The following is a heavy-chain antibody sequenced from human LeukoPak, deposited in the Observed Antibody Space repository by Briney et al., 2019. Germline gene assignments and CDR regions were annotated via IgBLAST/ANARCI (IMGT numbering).Heavy chain of an antibody. V-gene: IGHV1-69*13. CDR2: IIPIFGTA. CDR3: ARNSGSYHDAFDI. Sequence: SVKVSCKASGYTFTGYYMHWVRQAPGQGLEWMGGIIPIFGTANYAQKFQGRVTITADESTSTAYMELSSLRSEDTAVYYCARNSGSYHDAFDIWGQGTMVTVSS. J-gene: IGHJ3*02. D-gene: IGHD1-26*01. CDR1: GYTFTGYY.